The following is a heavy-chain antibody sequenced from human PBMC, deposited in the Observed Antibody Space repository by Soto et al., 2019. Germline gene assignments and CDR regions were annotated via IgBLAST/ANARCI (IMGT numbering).Heavy chain of an antibody. CDR1: GFTFSSYS. D-gene: IGHD6-19*01. V-gene: IGHV3-48*02. CDR3: ARDLRIAVAGTNHFHPYGMDV. CDR2: ISSSSSTI. Sequence: PGGSLRLSCAASGFTFSSYSMNWVRQAPGKGLEWVSYISSSSSTIYYADSVKGRFTISRDNAKNSLYLQMNSLRDEDTAVYYCARDLRIAVAGTNHFHPYGMDVWGQGTTVTVSS. J-gene: IGHJ6*02.